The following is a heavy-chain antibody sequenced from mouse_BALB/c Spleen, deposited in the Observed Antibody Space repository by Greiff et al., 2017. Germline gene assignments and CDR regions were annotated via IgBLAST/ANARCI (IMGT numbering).Heavy chain of an antibody. CDR1: GYAFSSSW. V-gene: IGHV1-82*01. CDR2: IYPGDGDT. CDR3: ARGGGGYYAMDY. Sequence: VQLQQSGPELVKPGASVKISCKASGYAFSSSWMNWVKQRPGQGLEWIGRIYPGDGDTNYNGKFKGKATLTADKSSSTAYMQLSSLTSVDSAVYFCARGGGGYYAMDYWGQGTSVTVSS. J-gene: IGHJ4*01.